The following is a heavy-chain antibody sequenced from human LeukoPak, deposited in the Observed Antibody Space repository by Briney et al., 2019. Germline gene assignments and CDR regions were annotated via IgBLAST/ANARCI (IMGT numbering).Heavy chain of an antibody. CDR1: GYTFTGYY. CDR3: ARGPYCGGDCYSRPFFDY. J-gene: IGHJ4*02. D-gene: IGHD2-21*02. Sequence: GASVKVSCKASGYTFTGYYMHWVRQAPGQGLEWMGWINSNSGGTNYAQNFQGRVTMTRDTSISTAHMEVSTLRSDDTAVYYCARGPYCGGDCYSRPFFDYRGQGTLVTVSS. V-gene: IGHV1-2*02. CDR2: INSNSGGT.